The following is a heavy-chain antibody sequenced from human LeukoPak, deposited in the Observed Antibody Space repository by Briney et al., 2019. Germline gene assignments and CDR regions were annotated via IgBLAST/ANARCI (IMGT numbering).Heavy chain of an antibody. D-gene: IGHD2-21*01. Sequence: GGSLRLSCAASGFTFSSYGMHWVRQAPGKGLEWVAVISYDGSNKYYADSVKGRFTISRDNSKNTLYLQMNSLRAEDTAVYYCAKGVHIVVVPVPVDYWGQGTLVTVSS. CDR2: ISYDGSNK. CDR1: GFTFSSYG. CDR3: AKGVHIVVVPVPVDY. V-gene: IGHV3-30*18. J-gene: IGHJ4*02.